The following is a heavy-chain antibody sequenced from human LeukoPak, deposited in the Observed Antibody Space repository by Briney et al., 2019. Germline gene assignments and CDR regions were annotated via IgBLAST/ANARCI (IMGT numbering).Heavy chain of an antibody. CDR2: ISGSGGST. D-gene: IGHD1-26*01. Sequence: PGGTLRLSCAASGFTFSSYGMSWVRQAPGKGLEWVSAISGSGGSTYYADSVKGRFTISRDNSKNTLYLQMNSLRAEDTAVYYCAKKALVGGRRYYYYYMDVWGKGTTVTVSS. CDR1: GFTFSSYG. V-gene: IGHV3-23*01. CDR3: AKKALVGGRRYYYYYMDV. J-gene: IGHJ6*03.